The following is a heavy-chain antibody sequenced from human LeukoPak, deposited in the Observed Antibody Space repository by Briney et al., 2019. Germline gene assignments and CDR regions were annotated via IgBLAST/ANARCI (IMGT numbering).Heavy chain of an antibody. Sequence: ASVKVSCKASGYTFTGYYMHWVRQAPGQGLEWMGWINPNSGGTNYAQKFQGRVTMTRDTSISTAYMGLSRLRSDDTAVYYRARLPRGGYCSSTSCYYFDYWGQGTLVTVSS. CDR1: GYTFTGYY. J-gene: IGHJ4*02. D-gene: IGHD2-2*01. V-gene: IGHV1-2*02. CDR3: ARLPRGGYCSSTSCYYFDY. CDR2: INPNSGGT.